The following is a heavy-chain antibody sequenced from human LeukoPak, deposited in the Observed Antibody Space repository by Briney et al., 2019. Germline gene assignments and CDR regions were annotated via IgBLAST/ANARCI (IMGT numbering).Heavy chain of an antibody. Sequence: GASVKVSCKASGYTFTTYDINWVRHATGQGLELMGWMNPNSGNTGYAQKFQGRVTMTRNTSMSTAYMELSSLRSEDTAVYYCARANYYGSGKKDLDYWGQGTLVTVSS. J-gene: IGHJ4*02. CDR3: ARANYYGSGKKDLDY. V-gene: IGHV1-8*01. CDR2: MNPNSGNT. D-gene: IGHD3-10*01. CDR1: GYTFTTYD.